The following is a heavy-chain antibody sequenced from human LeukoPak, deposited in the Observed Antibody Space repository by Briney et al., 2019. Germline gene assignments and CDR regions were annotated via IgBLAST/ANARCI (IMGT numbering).Heavy chain of an antibody. Sequence: ASVKVSCKASGGTFSSYAISWVRQAPGQGLEWMGRIIPIFGIANYAQKFQGRVTITADKSTSTAYMELSSLRSEDPAVYYCARGTPPSRTGDGSWFDPWGQGTLVTVSS. D-gene: IGHD7-27*01. CDR1: GGTFSSYA. V-gene: IGHV1-69*04. J-gene: IGHJ5*02. CDR3: ARGTPPSRTGDGSWFDP. CDR2: IIPIFGIA.